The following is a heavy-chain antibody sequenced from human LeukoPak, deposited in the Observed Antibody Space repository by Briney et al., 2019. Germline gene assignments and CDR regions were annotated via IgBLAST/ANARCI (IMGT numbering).Heavy chain of an antibody. J-gene: IGHJ4*02. Sequence: PGGSLTLSCVASGFVFNSYEMRWVRQAPGKGLEWLSYITGRGNTIYYADSVRGRFTLSRDNAKLSLYLQMNTLRAEDTAIYYCARSLGPTKPFDFWGKGTPVTGSS. CDR1: GFVFNSYE. D-gene: IGHD5-24*01. CDR3: ARSLGPTKPFDF. V-gene: IGHV3-48*03. CDR2: ITGRGNTI.